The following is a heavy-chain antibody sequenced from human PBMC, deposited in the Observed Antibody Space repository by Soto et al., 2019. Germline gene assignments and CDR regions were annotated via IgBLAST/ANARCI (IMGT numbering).Heavy chain of an antibody. CDR1: GFTFSNYW. D-gene: IGHD2-15*01. Sequence: EVQLVESGGGLVRPGGSLRLSCAASGFTFSNYWMHWVRQAPGKGPVHVSRISEDGGITNYADFVTGRFTISRDDAKSTLYLHMNGLRVEDTGIYYCTTECQDRGCRYFESWGQGTLVTVSS. V-gene: IGHV3-74*01. J-gene: IGHJ4*02. CDR3: TTECQDRGCRYFES. CDR2: ISEDGGIT.